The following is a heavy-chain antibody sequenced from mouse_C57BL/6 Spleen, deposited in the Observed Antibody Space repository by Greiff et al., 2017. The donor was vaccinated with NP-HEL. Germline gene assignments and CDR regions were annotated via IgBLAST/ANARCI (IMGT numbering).Heavy chain of an antibody. CDR3: ARPDPYFDV. Sequence: EVKLMESGGGLVKPGGSLKLSCAASGFTFSDYGMHWVRQAPEKGLEWVAYISSGSSTIYYADTVKGRFTISRDNAKNTLFLQMTSLRSEDTAMYYCARPDPYFDVWGTGTTVTVSS. CDR1: GFTFSDYG. CDR2: ISSGSSTI. V-gene: IGHV5-17*01. J-gene: IGHJ1*03.